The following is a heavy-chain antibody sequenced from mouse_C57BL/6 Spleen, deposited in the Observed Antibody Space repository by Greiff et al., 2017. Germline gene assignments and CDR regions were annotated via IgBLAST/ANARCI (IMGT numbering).Heavy chain of an antibody. D-gene: IGHD4-1*01. CDR2: ISPGDGDT. CDR1: GYAFSSSW. V-gene: IGHV1-82*01. J-gene: IGHJ2*01. CDR3: ARLRPITAGVWDDFDY. Sequence: QVQLKQSGPELVKPGASVKISCKASGYAFSSSWMNWVKQRPGKGLEWIGRISPGDGDTNYNGKFKGKATLTADKSSSTAYMPLSSLPSEDSAVYFCARLRPITAGVWDDFDYWGQGTTLTVSS.